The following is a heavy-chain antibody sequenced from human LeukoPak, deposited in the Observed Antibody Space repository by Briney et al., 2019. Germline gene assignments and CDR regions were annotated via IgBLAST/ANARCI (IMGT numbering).Heavy chain of an antibody. CDR3: ARDSGGYLRYYYYYMDV. Sequence: PSETLSLTCTVSGGSISSYYWSWIRQPPGKGLEWIGYIYYSGSANYNPSLKSRVTISVDTSKSQFSLKLSSVTAADTAVCYCARDSGGYLRYYYYYMDVWGKGTTVTVSS. CDR1: GGSISSYY. D-gene: IGHD1-26*01. CDR2: IYYSGSA. V-gene: IGHV4-59*01. J-gene: IGHJ6*03.